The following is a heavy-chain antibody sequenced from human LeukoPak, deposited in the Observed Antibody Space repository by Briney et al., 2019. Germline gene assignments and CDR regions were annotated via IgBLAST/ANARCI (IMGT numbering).Heavy chain of an antibody. Sequence: GGSLRLSCAASGFTFSSYWMSWVRQAPGKGLEWVANIKQDGSEKYYVDSVKGRFTVSRDNAKNSLYLQMNSLRAEDTAVYYRARGVGNYQGSHYYYYMDVWGKGTTVTVSS. CDR1: GFTFSSYW. CDR2: IKQDGSEK. D-gene: IGHD1-7*01. V-gene: IGHV3-7*01. J-gene: IGHJ6*03. CDR3: ARGVGNYQGSHYYYYMDV.